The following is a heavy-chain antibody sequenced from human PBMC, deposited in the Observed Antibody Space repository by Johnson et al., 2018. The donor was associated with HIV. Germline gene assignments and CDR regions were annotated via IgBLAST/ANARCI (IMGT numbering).Heavy chain of an antibody. J-gene: IGHJ3*02. D-gene: IGHD5-24*01. V-gene: IGHV3-23*04. Sequence: VQLVESGGGVVQPGGSLRLSCAASEFTFANYAMSWVRQAPGKGLEWVSTISGSGGNTYYADSVKGRFTMSRDNSKNTLYLQMNSLRAEDTALYYCAKDIYGYDAFDIWGQGTMVTVSS. CDR2: ISGSGGNT. CDR3: AKDIYGYDAFDI. CDR1: EFTFANYA.